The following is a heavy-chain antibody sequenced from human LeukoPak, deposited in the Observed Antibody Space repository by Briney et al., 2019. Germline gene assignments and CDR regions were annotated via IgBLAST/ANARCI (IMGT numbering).Heavy chain of an antibody. V-gene: IGHV3-74*01. D-gene: IGHD1-26*01. Sequence: GGSLRLSCVASGFTFSSHWMHWVRQDPGKGLLWVSHINGDGGSTGYADSVKGRFTISRDNAKNTLYLHMNSLRAEDTAVYYCARDQVGATPIDYWGQGTLVTVSS. CDR2: INGDGGST. J-gene: IGHJ4*02. CDR3: ARDQVGATPIDY. CDR1: GFTFSSHW.